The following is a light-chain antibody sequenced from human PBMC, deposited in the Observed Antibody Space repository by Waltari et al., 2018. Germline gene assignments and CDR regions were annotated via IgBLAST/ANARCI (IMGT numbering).Light chain of an antibody. CDR1: VGRHNV. V-gene: IGLV2-23*02. Sequence: QSALTQPASVSGSPGQSITISCPDVGRHNVASWYQQYPGKAPNLMIYEVTKRPSGVSTRFSGSKSGNTASLTISGLQGEDEADYYCCSYAGSSTWVFGGGTKVTVL. CDR2: EVT. J-gene: IGLJ3*02. CDR3: CSYAGSSTWV.